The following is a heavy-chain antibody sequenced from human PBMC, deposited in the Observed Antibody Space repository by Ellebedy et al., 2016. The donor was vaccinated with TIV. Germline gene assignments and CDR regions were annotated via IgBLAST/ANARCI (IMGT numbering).Heavy chain of an antibody. V-gene: IGHV4-39*02. D-gene: IGHD2-21*02. Sequence: SETLSLTCTVSGASISSNSYYWGWIRQPPGKGLEWIGNIYPSRSTYYNPSLKSRVTISVDTSKNHFSLKLSSVTAADTAVYYCARLLVVTAIRSYWYFDLWGRGTLVTVSS. CDR2: IYPSRST. CDR3: ARLLVVTAIRSYWYFDL. J-gene: IGHJ2*01. CDR1: GASISSNSYY.